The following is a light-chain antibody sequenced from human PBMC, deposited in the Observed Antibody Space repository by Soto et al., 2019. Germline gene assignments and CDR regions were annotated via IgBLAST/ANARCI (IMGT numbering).Light chain of an antibody. CDR1: QSISSW. V-gene: IGKV1-5*01. CDR3: KQYNSYPRT. CDR2: DAS. Sequence: DIQRSQYPSTLSASVGDRVTITCRASQSISSWLAWYQQKPGKAPKLLIYDASSLESGVPSRFSGSGSGTEFTLTISSLQPDEFAPYYCKQYNSYPRTFGQRTKVDIK. J-gene: IGKJ1*01.